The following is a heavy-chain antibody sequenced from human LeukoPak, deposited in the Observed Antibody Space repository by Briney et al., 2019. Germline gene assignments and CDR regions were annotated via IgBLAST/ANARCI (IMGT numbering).Heavy chain of an antibody. V-gene: IGHV3-11*04. J-gene: IGHJ6*03. D-gene: IGHD6-13*01. CDR3: ARDQSPSLYSYYYYYYMDV. Sequence: GGSLRLSCAASGFTFSDYYMSWIRQAPGKGLEWVSYISSSGSTIYYADSVKGRFTISRDNAKNSLYLQMNSLRAEDTAVYYCARDQSPSLYSYYYYYYMDVWGKGTTVTVSS. CDR1: GFTFSDYY. CDR2: ISSSGSTI.